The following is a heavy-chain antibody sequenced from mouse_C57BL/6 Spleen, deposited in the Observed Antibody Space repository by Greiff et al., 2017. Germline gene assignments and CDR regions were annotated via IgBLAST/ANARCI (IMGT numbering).Heavy chain of an antibody. J-gene: IGHJ2*01. CDR1: GFTFSSYA. V-gene: IGHV5-4*01. CDR2: ISDGGSYT. CDR3: ARESGTRGFDY. Sequence: EVKLMESGGGLVKPGGSLKLSCAASGFTFSSYAMSWVRQTPEKRLEWVATISDGGSYTYYPDNVKGRFTISRDNAKNNLYLQMSHLKSEDTAMYYCARESGTRGFDYWGQGTTLTVSS. D-gene: IGHD4-1*01.